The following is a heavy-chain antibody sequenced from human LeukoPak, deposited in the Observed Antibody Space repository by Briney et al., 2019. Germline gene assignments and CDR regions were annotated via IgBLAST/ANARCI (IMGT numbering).Heavy chain of an antibody. CDR3: ARGRGDYYDSSGYHDF. CDR2: INPNSGGT. CDR1: GYTLTGYY. D-gene: IGHD3-22*01. J-gene: IGHJ4*02. Sequence: ASVKVSCKASGYTLTGYYMHWVRQAPGQGLEWMGRINPNSGGTNYAQKFQGRVTMTRDTSISTAHMELSRLRSDDTAVYYCARGRGDYYDSSGYHDFWGQGTLVTVSS. V-gene: IGHV1-2*06.